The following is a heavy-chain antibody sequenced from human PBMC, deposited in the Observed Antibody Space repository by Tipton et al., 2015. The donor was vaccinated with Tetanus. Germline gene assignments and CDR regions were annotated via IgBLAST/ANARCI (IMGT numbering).Heavy chain of an antibody. D-gene: IGHD6-13*01. Sequence: LRLSCTVSGGSISSGGYYWSWIRQHPGKGLEWIGYIYYSGSTYYNPSLKSRVTISVDTSKNQFSLKLSSVTAADTAVYYCARVVGAAVGTKADYWGQGTLVTVSS. CDR2: IYYSGST. J-gene: IGHJ4*02. V-gene: IGHV4-31*03. CDR3: ARVVGAAVGTKADY. CDR1: GGSISSGGYY.